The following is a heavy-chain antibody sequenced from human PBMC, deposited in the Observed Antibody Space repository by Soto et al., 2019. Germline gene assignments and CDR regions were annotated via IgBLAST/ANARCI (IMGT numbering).Heavy chain of an antibody. CDR1: GLTFSSYW. D-gene: IGHD4-17*01. CDR2: INSAGSST. J-gene: IGHJ4*02. CDR3: ALSHTGTTDY. Sequence: EVQLVESGGGLVQPGGSLRLSCAASGLTFSSYWMHWVRQAPGKGLVWVSRINSAGSSTSYADSVKGRFTISRDNAKNTLYLRMNRLRAEDTAVYYCALSHTGTTDYWGQGTLVTVST. V-gene: IGHV3-74*01.